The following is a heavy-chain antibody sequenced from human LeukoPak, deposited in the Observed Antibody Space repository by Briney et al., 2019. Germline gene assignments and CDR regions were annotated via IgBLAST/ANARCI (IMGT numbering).Heavy chain of an antibody. CDR1: GGSISSGGYY. CDR2: IYYSGST. D-gene: IGHD3-22*01. CDR3: ARDGSDSSGYKPFDY. J-gene: IGHJ4*02. Sequence: KPSQTLSLTCTVSGGSISSGGYYWSRIRQHPGKGLEWIGYIYYSGSTYYNPSLKSRVTISVDTSKNQFSLKLSSVTAADTAVYYCARDGSDSSGYKPFDYWGQGTLVTVSS. V-gene: IGHV4-31*03.